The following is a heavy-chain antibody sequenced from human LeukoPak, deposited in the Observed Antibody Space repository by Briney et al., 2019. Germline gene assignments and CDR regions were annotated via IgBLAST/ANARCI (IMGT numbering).Heavy chain of an antibody. J-gene: IGHJ3*02. V-gene: IGHV4-31*03. CDR2: IYYSGST. D-gene: IGHD6-13*01. Sequence: SQTLSLTCTVSGGSISSGGYYWRWLRQHPGKGLEWIGYIYYSGSTYYNPSLKSRVTISVDTSKNQFSLKLSSVTAADTAVYYCARVFHHSSSWYGGYDAFDIWGQGTMVTVSS. CDR1: GGSISSGGYY. CDR3: ARVFHHSSSWYGGYDAFDI.